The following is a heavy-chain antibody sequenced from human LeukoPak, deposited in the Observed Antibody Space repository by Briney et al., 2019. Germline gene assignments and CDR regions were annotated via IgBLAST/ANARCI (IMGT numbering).Heavy chain of an antibody. D-gene: IGHD3-10*01. Sequence: GGSLRLSCAASGFTFSSYSMNWVRQAPGKGLEWVSSISSSSSYIYYADSVKGRFTISRDNAKNSLYLQMDSLRAEDTAVYYCAREGFGEFILDYWGQGTLVTVSS. CDR2: ISSSSSYI. J-gene: IGHJ4*02. V-gene: IGHV3-21*01. CDR1: GFTFSSYS. CDR3: AREGFGEFILDY.